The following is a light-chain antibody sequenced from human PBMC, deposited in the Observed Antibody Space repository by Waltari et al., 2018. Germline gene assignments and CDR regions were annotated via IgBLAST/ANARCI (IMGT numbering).Light chain of an antibody. CDR1: SPHTGDNF. V-gene: IGLV1-51*01. Sequence: SMLTQRPYVSAALGHNVAISCHGRSPHTGDNFVSRYKQLPGPAPKLLISDNNKLPSGIPDRFSGSRSGTSATLGITGLQTGDEAEYYCGTWDSSLSAYVFGSGTKVTVL. CDR3: GTWDSSLSAYV. J-gene: IGLJ6*01. CDR2: DNN.